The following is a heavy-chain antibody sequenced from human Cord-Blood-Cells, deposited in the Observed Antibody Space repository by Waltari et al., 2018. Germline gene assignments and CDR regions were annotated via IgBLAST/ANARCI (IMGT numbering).Heavy chain of an antibody. J-gene: IGHJ6*02. D-gene: IGHD2-15*01. Sequence: QVQLQESGPGLVKPSETLSLTCTVSGGSISSYYWSWIRQPPGKGLEWIGSIYYSGSTNYNPSLKSRVTISVDTSKNQFSLKLSSVTAADTAVYYCARGEVVVVAATSYYYGMDVWGQGTTVTVSS. CDR2: IYYSGST. V-gene: IGHV4-59*01. CDR1: GGSISSYY. CDR3: ARGEVVVVAATSYYYGMDV.